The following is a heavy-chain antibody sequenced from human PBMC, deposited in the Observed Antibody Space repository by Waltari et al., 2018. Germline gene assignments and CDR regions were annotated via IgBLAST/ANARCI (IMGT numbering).Heavy chain of an antibody. D-gene: IGHD3-22*01. V-gene: IGHV3-7*03. Sequence: EVQLVESGGGLVQPGGSLRLSCAASGFTFSSDWMSWVRQAPGKGVEWVANIKPDVSEKYYVDSVKGRFTISRDNAKNSLYLQMNSLRAEDTAVYYCARDPDYYDSSGYLDYWGQGTLVTVSS. J-gene: IGHJ4*02. CDR2: IKPDVSEK. CDR1: GFTFSSDW. CDR3: ARDPDYYDSSGYLDY.